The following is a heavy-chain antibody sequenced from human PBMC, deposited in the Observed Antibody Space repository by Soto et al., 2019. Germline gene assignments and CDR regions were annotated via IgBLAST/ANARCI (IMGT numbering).Heavy chain of an antibody. D-gene: IGHD2-2*01. J-gene: IGHJ5*02. CDR2: IIPIFGTA. Sequence: QVQLVQSGAEVKKPGSSVKVSCKASGGTFSSYAISWVRQAPGQGLEWMGGIIPIFGTANYAQKFQGRVTITADRSTSTAYMGLSSLRSEDTAVYYCARVTAGKRVPAATWFDPWGQGTLVTVSS. CDR1: GGTFSSYA. V-gene: IGHV1-69*14. CDR3: ARVTAGKRVPAATWFDP.